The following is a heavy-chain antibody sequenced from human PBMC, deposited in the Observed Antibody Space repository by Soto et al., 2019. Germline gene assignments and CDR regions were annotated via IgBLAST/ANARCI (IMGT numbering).Heavy chain of an antibody. CDR1: GFTFSRYG. D-gene: IGHD7-27*01. CDR2: ISYDGSNK. CDR3: AKDDPFSNWVNFDY. Sequence: GGSLRLSSAASGFTFSRYGMHWVRQAPGKGLEWVAVISYDGSNKYYADSVKSRFTISRDNSKNTLHLQMNSLKAEDTAVYYCAKDDPFSNWVNFDYCGRRTMVTV. J-gene: IGHJ4*02. V-gene: IGHV3-30*18.